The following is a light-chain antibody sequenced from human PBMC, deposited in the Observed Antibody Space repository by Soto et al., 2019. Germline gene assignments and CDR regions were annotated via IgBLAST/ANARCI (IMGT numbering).Light chain of an antibody. CDR1: QSVSSN. V-gene: IGKV3-15*01. CDR3: QQYNNWPWYT. J-gene: IGKJ2*01. CDR2: GAS. Sequence: EIVMTQSPATLSVSPGERATLSCMASQSVSSNLAWYQQKPGQAPRLLIYGASTRATGIPARFSGSGSGTEFTLTISRLQSEDFAVYYCQQYNNWPWYTFGQGTKLEIK.